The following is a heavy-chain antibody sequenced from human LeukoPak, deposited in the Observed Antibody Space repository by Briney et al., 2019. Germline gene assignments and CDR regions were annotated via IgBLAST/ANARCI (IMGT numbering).Heavy chain of an antibody. Sequence: PGGSLRLSCAASGFTVSSNYMSWVRQPPGKGLEWVSTIYSGGDTYYADSVKGRFTISRDNSKNTLYLQMNSLRAEDTAVYYCARGIVYYFDYWGQGTLVTVSS. CDR3: ARGIVYYFDY. CDR2: IYSGGDT. V-gene: IGHV3-66*01. D-gene: IGHD5/OR15-5a*01. J-gene: IGHJ4*02. CDR1: GFTVSSNY.